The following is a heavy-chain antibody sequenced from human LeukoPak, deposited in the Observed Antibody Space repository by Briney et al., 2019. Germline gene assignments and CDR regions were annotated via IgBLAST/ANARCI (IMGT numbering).Heavy chain of an antibody. V-gene: IGHV3-48*02. D-gene: IGHD3-22*01. Sequence: GGSLRLPCAASGFTFSNYNMNWVRQAPGKGLEWVSYISSGSSTIYYADSVKGRFTISRDNAKNSLFLQMNSLRDEDTAVYYCARESYDSSGYFYNWGQGTLVTVSS. J-gene: IGHJ4*02. CDR3: ARESYDSSGYFYN. CDR1: GFTFSNYN. CDR2: ISSGSSTI.